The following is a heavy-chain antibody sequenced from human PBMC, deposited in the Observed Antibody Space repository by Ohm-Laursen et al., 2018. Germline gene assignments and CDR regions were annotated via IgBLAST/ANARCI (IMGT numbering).Heavy chain of an antibody. CDR1: GFTFDDYA. V-gene: IGHV3-9*01. Sequence: SLRLSCTASGFTFDDYAMHWVRQAPGKGLEWVSGISWNSATIGYADSVQGRFTISRDNAKTTLYLQMNSLRAEDTAVYYCARDAPNYKTISGVVTALGMDVWGQGTTVTVSS. CDR3: ARDAPNYKTISGVVTALGMDV. CDR2: ISWNSATI. D-gene: IGHD3-3*01. J-gene: IGHJ6*02.